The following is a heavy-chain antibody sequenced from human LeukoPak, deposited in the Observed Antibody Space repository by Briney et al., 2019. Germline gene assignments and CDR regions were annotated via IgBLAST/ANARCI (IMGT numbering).Heavy chain of an antibody. D-gene: IGHD3-22*01. CDR3: ARLVSGYFFEY. Sequence: GGSLRLSCAASGFTFSSYEMNWVRQAPGKGLEWVSYISSSGSTMYYADSVKGRFTISRDNAKNSLYLQMNSLRADDTAVYYCARLVSGYFFEYWGQGTLVTVSS. V-gene: IGHV3-48*03. CDR2: ISSSGSTM. J-gene: IGHJ4*02. CDR1: GFTFSSYE.